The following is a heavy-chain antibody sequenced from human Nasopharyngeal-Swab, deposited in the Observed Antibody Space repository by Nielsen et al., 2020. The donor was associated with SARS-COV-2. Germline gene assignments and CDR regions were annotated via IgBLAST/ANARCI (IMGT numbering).Heavy chain of an antibody. V-gene: IGHV5-51*01. CDR3: ARPLKQWLGGDAFDI. D-gene: IGHD6-19*01. CDR1: GYSFTSYW. J-gene: IGHJ3*02. Sequence: GESLKISCKGSGYSFTSYWIGWVRQMPGKGLEWMGIIYPGDSDTRYSPSFQGQVTISADKSISTAYLQWSSLKASDTAMYYCARPLKQWLGGDAFDIWSQGTMVTVSS. CDR2: IYPGDSDT.